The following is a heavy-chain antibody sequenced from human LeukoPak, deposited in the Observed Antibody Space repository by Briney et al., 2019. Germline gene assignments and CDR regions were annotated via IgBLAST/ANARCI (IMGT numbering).Heavy chain of an antibody. CDR2: IYPGDSET. V-gene: IGHV5-51*01. CDR3: ARQSGLAAAPLNY. CDR1: GYSFNSYW. D-gene: IGHD6-13*01. Sequence: GESLKISCKGSGYSFNSYWIAWVRQMPGKGLEWMGIIYPGDSETRYSPSFQGQVTISADKSISTAYLQWGSLKASDTAMYYCARQSGLAAAPLNYWGQGTLVTVSS. J-gene: IGHJ4*02.